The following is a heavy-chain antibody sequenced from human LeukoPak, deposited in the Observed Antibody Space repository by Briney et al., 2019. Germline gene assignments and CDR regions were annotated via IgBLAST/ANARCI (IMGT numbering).Heavy chain of an antibody. CDR1: GFTVSNNY. D-gene: IGHD3-22*01. V-gene: IGHV3-53*01. J-gene: IGHJ5*02. CDR3: ARDKSGGYYYWFDP. Sequence: GGSLRLSCAASGFTVSNNYMSWVRQAPGKGLEWVSVIYSGGTTYYADSVKGRFTISRDNSKNTLYLQMNSMRAEDTAVYYCARDKSGGYYYWFDPWGQGTLVTVSS. CDR2: IYSGGTT.